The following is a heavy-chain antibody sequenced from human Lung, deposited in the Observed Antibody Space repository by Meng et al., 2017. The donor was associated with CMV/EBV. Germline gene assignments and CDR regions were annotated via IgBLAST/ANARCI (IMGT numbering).Heavy chain of an antibody. CDR3: ARSATVTTLGSRYGMAV. D-gene: IGHD4-11*01. V-gene: IGHV3-13*01. J-gene: IGHJ6*02. Sequence: ESLKISCPASGFTFSSYDMHWVRQATGKGLAWVSAIGTAGDTYYPGSVKGRFTIYRENAKNSLYLQMSSLRAGDTAVYYCARSATVTTLGSRYGMAVWGQGTTVTVSS. CDR1: GFTFSSYD. CDR2: IGTAGDT.